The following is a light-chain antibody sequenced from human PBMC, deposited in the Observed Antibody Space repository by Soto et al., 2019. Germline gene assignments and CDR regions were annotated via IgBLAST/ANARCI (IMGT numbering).Light chain of an antibody. CDR3: ISYTSSSTVV. V-gene: IGLV2-14*01. CDR1: SSDVGGYNY. CDR2: DVS. Sequence: QSALTQPASVSGSPGQSITISCTGTSSDVGGYNYVSWYQQHPGKAPKLMIYDVSNRPSGVSNRFSGSKSGNTASLTISGLQAEDEADYSCISYTSSSTVVFGGGTQLTVL. J-gene: IGLJ2*01.